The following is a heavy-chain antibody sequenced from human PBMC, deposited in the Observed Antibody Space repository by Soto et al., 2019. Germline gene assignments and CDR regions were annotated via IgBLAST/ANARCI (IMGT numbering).Heavy chain of an antibody. CDR1: GFTFSSYV. CDR3: AKNEGGSQSSLHFDH. J-gene: IGHJ4*02. CDR2: ISNSGSRT. D-gene: IGHD1-26*01. V-gene: IGHV3-23*01. Sequence: DVQLLESGGGLVQPGGSLRLSCAASGFTFSSYVMSWVRQAPGKGLEWVSSISNSGSRTYYADSVRGRFTISRDNSQNMLYLLMNSLRGDDTAVYYCAKNEGGSQSSLHFDHWGQGSLVTVSS.